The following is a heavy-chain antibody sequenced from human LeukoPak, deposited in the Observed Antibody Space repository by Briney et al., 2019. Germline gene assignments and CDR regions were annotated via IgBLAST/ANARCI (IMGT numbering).Heavy chain of an antibody. CDR1: GFTFSSYS. J-gene: IGHJ4*02. CDR2: ISSSSSYI. CDR3: ARGGDIVVVPAALMGDY. V-gene: IGHV3-21*01. D-gene: IGHD2-2*01. Sequence: GGSLRLSCAASGFTFSSYSMNWVRQAPGKGLEWVSSISSSSSYIYYADSVKGRFTISRDNAKNSLYLQMNSLRAEDTAVYYCARGGDIVVVPAALMGDYWGQGTLVTVSS.